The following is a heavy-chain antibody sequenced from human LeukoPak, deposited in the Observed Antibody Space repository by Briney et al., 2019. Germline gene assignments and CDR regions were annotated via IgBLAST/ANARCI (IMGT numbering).Heavy chain of an antibody. CDR1: GFSFSTYD. CDR3: ASKGGFDD. V-gene: IGHV3-48*03. Sequence: GGSLRLSCAASGFSFSTYDMSWVRQAPGKGLEWVSYISSSGSAIFYADSVKGRFTISRDNAKNSLFLQMNSLRAEDTAFYYCASKGGFDDWGQGTLVTVSS. D-gene: IGHD2-15*01. CDR2: ISSSGSAI. J-gene: IGHJ4*02.